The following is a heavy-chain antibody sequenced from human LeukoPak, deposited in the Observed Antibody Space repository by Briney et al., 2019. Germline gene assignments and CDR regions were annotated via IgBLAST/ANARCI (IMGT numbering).Heavy chain of an antibody. J-gene: IGHJ4*02. Sequence: GGSLGLSCVASGFPFSDAWMSWVRQAPGKGLEWVGRIESKTDSGTTEYAAPVKGRFTISRDDSKNTLYLQMNSLKTEDTAVYYCTRDEGDDYFDNWGQGTLVTVSS. V-gene: IGHV3-15*04. CDR1: GFPFSDAW. D-gene: IGHD3-16*01. CDR2: IESKTDSGTT. CDR3: TRDEGDDYFDN.